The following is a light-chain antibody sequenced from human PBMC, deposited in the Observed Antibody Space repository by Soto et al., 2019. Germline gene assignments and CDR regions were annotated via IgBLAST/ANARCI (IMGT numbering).Light chain of an antibody. CDR3: QQYDDWPS. CDR1: QTVRNN. CDR2: GAS. J-gene: IGKJ1*01. V-gene: IGKV3-15*01. Sequence: EFVLTQSPGTLSLSPGERATLSCRASQTVRNNSLAWYQQKPGQPPRLLIHGASRRAAGIPGRFSGSGSGTEFTLTISSLQSEDFAVYYCQQYDDWPSFGQGTKVDIK.